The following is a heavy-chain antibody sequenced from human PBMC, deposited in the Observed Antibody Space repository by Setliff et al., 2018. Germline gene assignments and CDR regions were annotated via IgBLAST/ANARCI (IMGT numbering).Heavy chain of an antibody. CDR3: RLAHCSNNCEEALDY. V-gene: IGHV4-34*01. CDR2: VSHSGST. CDR1: GGSFSNYY. Sequence: PSETLSLTCAVYGGSFSNYYWSWIRQPPGKGLEWLGKVSHSGSTNYNPSLKSRVTMSVDTSKNQFSLKLNSVTAADTAVYYFRLAHCSNNCEEALDYWSQGTLVTVSS. J-gene: IGHJ4*02. D-gene: IGHD2-2*01.